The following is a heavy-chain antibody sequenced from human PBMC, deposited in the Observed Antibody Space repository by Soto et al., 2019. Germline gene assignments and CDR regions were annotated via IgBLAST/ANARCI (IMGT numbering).Heavy chain of an antibody. CDR1: GFSFSGST. J-gene: IGHJ6*03. V-gene: IGHV3-73*01. CDR3: TRSAGHFGVPPKGGVYYTYYMDV. D-gene: IGHD3-3*01. CDR2: IRGKINNYAA. Sequence: GGSLRLSCAASGFSFSGSTIHWVRQASGKGLEWLGRIRGKINNYAAAYGASVKGRITMSRDDSQDTAYLQINSLKTEDTAVYCCTRSAGHFGVPPKGGVYYTYYMDVWGKGTTVTVS.